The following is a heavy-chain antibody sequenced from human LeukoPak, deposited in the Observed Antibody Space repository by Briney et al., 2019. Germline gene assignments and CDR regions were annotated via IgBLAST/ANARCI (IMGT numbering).Heavy chain of an antibody. J-gene: IGHJ6*03. D-gene: IGHD6-13*01. V-gene: IGHV3-30*02. CDR2: IRYDGSNK. CDR3: AKDHSSSWSGGYYYYYMDV. CDR1: GFTFSSYG. Sequence: GGSLRLSCAASGFTFSSYGMHWVRQAPGKGLEWVAFIRYDGSNKYYADSVKGRFTISRDNSKNTLYLQMNSLRAEDTAVYYCAKDHSSSWSGGYYYYYMDVWGKGTTVTVSS.